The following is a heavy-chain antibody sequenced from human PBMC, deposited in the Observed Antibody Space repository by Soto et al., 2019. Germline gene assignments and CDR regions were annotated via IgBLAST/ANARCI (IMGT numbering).Heavy chain of an antibody. V-gene: IGHV3-33*01. Sequence: GGSLRLSCAASGFTFSSYGMHWVRQAPGKGLEWVAVIWYDGSDKNYADSVKGRFTISRDNSKNTLYLQMNSLRAEDTAVYYCARDEPGYYGSGSYYSYWGQGTLVTVSS. CDR3: ARDEPGYYGSGSYYSY. D-gene: IGHD3-10*01. J-gene: IGHJ4*02. CDR1: GFTFSSYG. CDR2: IWYDGSDK.